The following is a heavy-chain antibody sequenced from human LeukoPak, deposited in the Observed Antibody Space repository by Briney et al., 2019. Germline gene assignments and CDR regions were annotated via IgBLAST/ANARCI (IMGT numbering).Heavy chain of an antibody. CDR1: GFTFSSYA. V-gene: IGHV3-23*01. CDR3: ARGLDDILTGYLYYYYGMDV. CDR2: ISGSGGST. Sequence: GGSLRLSRAASGFTFSSYAMSWVRQAPGKGLEWVSAISGSGGSTYYADSVKGRFTISRDNAKNSLYLQMNSLRAEDTAVCYCARGLDDILTGYLYYYYGMDVWGQGTTVTVSS. D-gene: IGHD3-9*01. J-gene: IGHJ6*02.